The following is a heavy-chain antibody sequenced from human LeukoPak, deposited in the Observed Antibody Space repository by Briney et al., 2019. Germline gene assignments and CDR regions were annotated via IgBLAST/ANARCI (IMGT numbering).Heavy chain of an antibody. CDR2: IYYSGST. Sequence: SETLSLTCTVSGGSISSYYWSWIRQPPGKGLEWIGYIYYSGSTNYNPSLKSRVTISVDTSKNQFSLKLSSVTAADTAVYYCARGRGYSYGIWNDYWGQGTLVTVSS. CDR3: ARGRGYSYGIWNDY. D-gene: IGHD5-18*01. J-gene: IGHJ4*02. V-gene: IGHV4-59*12. CDR1: GGSISSYY.